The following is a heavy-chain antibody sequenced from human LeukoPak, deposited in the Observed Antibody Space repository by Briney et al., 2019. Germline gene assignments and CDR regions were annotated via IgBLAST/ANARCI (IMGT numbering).Heavy chain of an antibody. CDR3: ARVSGASSSWGEDYYYYYMDV. J-gene: IGHJ6*03. V-gene: IGHV4-39*07. CDR2: IYYSGRT. D-gene: IGHD6-13*01. Sequence: SGTLSLTCTVSGGSISSSSYYWGWIRQPPGKGLEWIGSIYYSGRTYYNPSLKSRVTISVDTSKNQFSLKLSSVTAADTAVYYCARVSGASSSWGEDYYYYYMDVWGKGTTVTVSS. CDR1: GGSISSSSYY.